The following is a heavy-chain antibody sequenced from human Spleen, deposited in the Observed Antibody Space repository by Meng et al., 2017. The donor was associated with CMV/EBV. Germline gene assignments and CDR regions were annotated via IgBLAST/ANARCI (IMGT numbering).Heavy chain of an antibody. CDR3: ARDLTARYSIDY. CDR1: GFTFSNYN. D-gene: IGHD3-9*01. CDR2: IFYDGSQE. Sequence: GESLKISCAASGFTFSNYNLHWVRQASGKGLEWVALIFYDGSQEYYADSVKGRFTTSRDNSKNTLYLQMNSLRAEDTAVYYCARDLTARYSIDYWGQGTLVTVSS. V-gene: IGHV3-30*04. J-gene: IGHJ4*02.